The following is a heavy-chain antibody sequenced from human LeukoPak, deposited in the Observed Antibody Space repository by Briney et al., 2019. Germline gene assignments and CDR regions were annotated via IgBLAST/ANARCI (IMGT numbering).Heavy chain of an antibody. CDR2: IVVGSGNT. Sequence: SVKVSCKASGFTFTNSAMQWVRQARGQRLEWIGWIVVGSGNTNYAQKFQERVTITRDMSTSTAYMELSSLRSEDTAVYYCAAGVVPAAIADYWGQGTLVTVSS. J-gene: IGHJ4*02. CDR1: GFTFTNSA. V-gene: IGHV1-58*02. D-gene: IGHD2-2*02. CDR3: AAGVVPAAIADY.